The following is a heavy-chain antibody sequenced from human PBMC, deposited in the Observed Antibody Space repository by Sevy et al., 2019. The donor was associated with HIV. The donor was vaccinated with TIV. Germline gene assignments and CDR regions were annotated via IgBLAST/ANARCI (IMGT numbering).Heavy chain of an antibody. D-gene: IGHD3-9*01. J-gene: IGHJ6*02. Sequence: SETLSLTCTVSGVSLISGEYFWAWIRQPPGKGLVWIGSIYFSGYTNYSPSLKSRVTVSIDTSRNQFFLRLSSVAAADTAVYYPATDQYYDIVAGLFAVDVWGQGTTVTVSS. CDR2: IYFSGYT. CDR1: GVSLISGEYF. V-gene: IGHV4-61*08. CDR3: ATDQYYDIVAGLFAVDV.